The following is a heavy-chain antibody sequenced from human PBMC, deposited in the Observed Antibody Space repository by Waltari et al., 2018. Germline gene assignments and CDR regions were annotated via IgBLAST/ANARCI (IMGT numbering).Heavy chain of an antibody. J-gene: IGHJ4*02. CDR1: GGTFSSYA. D-gene: IGHD5-12*01. CDR2: INPIYGTA. V-gene: IGHV1-69*15. CDR3: ARDGGLYSGYDGSS. Sequence: QVQLVQSGAEVKKPGSSVKVSCKASGGTFSSYAISWVRQAPGQGLEWMGRINPIYGTANDAQKYQGRVTITADESTSTAYMELSSLGSEDTAVYYCARDGGLYSGYDGSSWGQGTLVTVSS.